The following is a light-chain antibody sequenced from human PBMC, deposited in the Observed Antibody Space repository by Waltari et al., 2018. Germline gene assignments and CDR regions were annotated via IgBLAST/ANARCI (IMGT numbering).Light chain of an antibody. Sequence: SCRASHSISKYLVWYQQKPGQPPRLLIYETSIRATGIPDRFSGSGSGTDFSLTISRLEPEDFAVYYCQKYGTLPATFGQGTKVEIK. CDR3: QKYGTLPAT. CDR2: ETS. J-gene: IGKJ1*01. CDR1: HSISKY. V-gene: IGKV3-20*01.